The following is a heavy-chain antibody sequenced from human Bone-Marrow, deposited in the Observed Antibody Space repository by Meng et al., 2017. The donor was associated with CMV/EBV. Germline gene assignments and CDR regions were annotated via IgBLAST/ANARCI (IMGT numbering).Heavy chain of an antibody. J-gene: IGHJ5*02. CDR1: GGSVSSGSYY. CDR3: ARFYDFWSGYYWGRLDP. CDR2: IYYSGST. Sequence: GSLRLSCTVSGGSVSSGSYYWSWIRQPPGKGLEWIGYIYYSGSTNYNPSLKSRVTISVDTSKNQFSLKLSSVTAADTAVYYCARFYDFWSGYYWGRLDPWGQGTLVTVSS. V-gene: IGHV4-61*01. D-gene: IGHD3-3*01.